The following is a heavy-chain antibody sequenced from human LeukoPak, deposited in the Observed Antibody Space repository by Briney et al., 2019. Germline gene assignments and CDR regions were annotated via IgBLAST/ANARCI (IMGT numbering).Heavy chain of an antibody. J-gene: IGHJ5*02. CDR2: ISYDGSNK. CDR1: GFTFSSYA. CDR3: ARVGIRFLEWSWFDP. D-gene: IGHD3-3*01. Sequence: GRSLRLSCAASGFTFSSYAMHWVRQAPGKGLEWMAVISYDGSNKYYADPVKGRFTISRDNSKNTPYLQMNSLRAEDTAVYYCARVGIRFLEWSWFDPWGQGTLVTVSS. V-gene: IGHV3-30*01.